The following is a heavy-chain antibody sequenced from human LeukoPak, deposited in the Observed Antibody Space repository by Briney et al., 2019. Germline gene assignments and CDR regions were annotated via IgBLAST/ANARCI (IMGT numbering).Heavy chain of an antibody. CDR3: ARGPGGAHYYDSSGYYYY. CDR1: GGSFSGYY. V-gene: IGHV4-34*01. Sequence: SETLSLTCAVYGGSFSGYYWSWIRQPPGKGLEWIGEINHSGSTNYNPSLKSRVTISVDTSKNQFSLKLSPVTAADTAVYYCARGPGGAHYYDSSGYYYYWGQGTLVTVSS. D-gene: IGHD3-22*01. CDR2: INHSGST. J-gene: IGHJ4*02.